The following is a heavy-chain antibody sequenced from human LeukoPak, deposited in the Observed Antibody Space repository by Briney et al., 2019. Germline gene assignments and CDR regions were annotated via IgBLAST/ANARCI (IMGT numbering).Heavy chain of an antibody. Sequence: GGSLRLSCAASGFSFSSFAMSWVRQAPGKGLEWVSVISGLGDSTNYAESVKGRFTISRDNSKNTVYLLMNSLRGEDTAVYYCAKGPAKYSGYDYFEYWGQGTLVTV. CDR2: ISGLGDST. CDR3: AKGPAKYSGYDYFEY. CDR1: GFSFSSFA. D-gene: IGHD5-12*01. J-gene: IGHJ4*02. V-gene: IGHV3-23*01.